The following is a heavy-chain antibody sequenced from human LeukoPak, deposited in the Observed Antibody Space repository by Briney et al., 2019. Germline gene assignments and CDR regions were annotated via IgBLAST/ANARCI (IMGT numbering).Heavy chain of an antibody. CDR3: ASYCSSTSCKRAFDI. V-gene: IGHV4-4*07. CDR2: IYTSGST. CDR1: GGSISSYY. D-gene: IGHD2-2*01. J-gene: IGHJ3*02. Sequence: SETLSLTCTVSGGSISSYYWSWLRQPAGKGLEWIGRIYTSGSTNYNPSLKSRVTMSVDTSKNQFSLKLSSVTAADTAVYYCASYCSSTSCKRAFDIWGQGTMVTVSS.